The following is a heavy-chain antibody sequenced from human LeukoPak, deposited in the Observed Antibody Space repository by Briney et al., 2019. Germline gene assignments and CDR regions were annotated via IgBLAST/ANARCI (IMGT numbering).Heavy chain of an antibody. CDR3: ARGDNYFYYYYYMDV. CDR1: GGSINSYY. Sequence: SETLSLTCTVSGGSINSYYWSWIRQPPGKGLEWIGYTHHTGTTNYNPSLKSRVTISVDTSKNQFSLKLSSVTAADTAVYYCARGDNYFYYYYYMDVWGKGTAVTVSS. J-gene: IGHJ6*03. CDR2: THHTGTT. V-gene: IGHV4-59*12. D-gene: IGHD1-20*01.